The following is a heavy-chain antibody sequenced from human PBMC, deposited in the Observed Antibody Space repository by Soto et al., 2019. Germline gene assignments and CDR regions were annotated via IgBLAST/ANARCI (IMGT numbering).Heavy chain of an antibody. D-gene: IGHD2-2*01. CDR1: GFTFSSYG. J-gene: IGHJ6*02. Sequence: QVQLVESGGGVVQPGGSLRLSCAASGFTFSSYGMHWVRQAPGKGLEWVAVISSDGSNKYYPDSVKGRFTISRDNSKNTLYLQMNSLRAEDTAVYYCAKDYSIIVVPAATDYYYGMDVWGQGTTVTVSS. CDR3: AKDYSIIVVPAATDYYYGMDV. V-gene: IGHV3-30*18. CDR2: ISSDGSNK.